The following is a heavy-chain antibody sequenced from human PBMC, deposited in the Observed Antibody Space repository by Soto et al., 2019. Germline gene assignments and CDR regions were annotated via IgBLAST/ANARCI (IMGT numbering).Heavy chain of an antibody. CDR3: AKDKGGVRANYYYYYGMDV. Sequence: PGGSLRLSCAASGFTFSSYGMHWVRQAPGKGLEWVAVISYDGSNKYYTDSVKGRFTISRDNSKNTLYLQMNSLRAEDTAVYYCAKDKGGVRANYYYYYGMDVWGQGTTVTVSS. V-gene: IGHV3-30*18. J-gene: IGHJ6*02. D-gene: IGHD3-10*01. CDR1: GFTFSSYG. CDR2: ISYDGSNK.